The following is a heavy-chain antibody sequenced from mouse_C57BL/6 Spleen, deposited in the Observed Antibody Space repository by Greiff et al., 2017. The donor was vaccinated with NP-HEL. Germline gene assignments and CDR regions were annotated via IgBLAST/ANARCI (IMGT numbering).Heavy chain of an antibody. J-gene: IGHJ4*01. CDR2: INYDGSST. D-gene: IGHD3-2*02. Sequence: DVKLVESEGGLVQPGSSMKLSCTASGFTFSDYYMAWVRQVPEKGLEWVANINYDGSSTYYLDSLKSRFIISRDNAKNILYLQMSSLKSEDTATYYCARAQDSSGYGYYAMDYWGQGTSVTVSS. CDR1: GFTFSDYY. CDR3: ARAQDSSGYGYYAMDY. V-gene: IGHV5-16*01.